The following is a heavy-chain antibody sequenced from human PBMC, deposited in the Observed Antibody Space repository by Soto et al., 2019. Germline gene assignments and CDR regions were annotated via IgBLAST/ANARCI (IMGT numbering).Heavy chain of an antibody. J-gene: IGHJ6*02. CDR1: GGTFNNYA. CDR2: IIPMFETV. CDR3: ARGLRTGNYGMDV. D-gene: IGHD2-15*01. Sequence: QEQLLQSGAEVRKPGSSVKVSCKASGGTFNNYAASWVRQAPGQGLEWMGGIIPMFETVNYAQRFQGRLTIAADESTSTAYMELTSLTSADTAIYFCARGLRTGNYGMDVWGQGTTVTVSS. V-gene: IGHV1-69*01.